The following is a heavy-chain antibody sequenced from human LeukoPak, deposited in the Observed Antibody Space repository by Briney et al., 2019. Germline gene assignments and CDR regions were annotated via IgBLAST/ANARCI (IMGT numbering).Heavy chain of an antibody. CDR3: ARDRCRGGSCYSSDFDY. D-gene: IGHD2-15*01. CDR1: GGTFSSYA. CDR2: IIPIFGTA. V-gene: IGHV1-69*05. J-gene: IGHJ4*02. Sequence: SVKVSCKASGGTFSSYAFSWVRQAPGQGLEWMGGIIPIFGTANYAQRFQGRVTITRDTSASTAYMELSSLRSEDTAVYYCARDRCRGGSCYSSDFDYWGQGTLVTVSS.